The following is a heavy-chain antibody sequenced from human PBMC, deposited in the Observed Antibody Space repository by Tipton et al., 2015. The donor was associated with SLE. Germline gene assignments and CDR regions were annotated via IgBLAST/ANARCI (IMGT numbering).Heavy chain of an antibody. D-gene: IGHD3-3*02. CDR2: IYDGGST. Sequence: TLSLTCAVSGYSISSGYYWGWIRQPPGKGLEWVGSIYDGGSTYYNPSLKSRVTISADTSNKHFSLKLSSVTAADTAVYYCARRSLLAVPKWGQGTLVTVSS. V-gene: IGHV4-38-2*01. CDR1: GYSISSGYY. CDR3: ARRSLLAVPK. J-gene: IGHJ4*02.